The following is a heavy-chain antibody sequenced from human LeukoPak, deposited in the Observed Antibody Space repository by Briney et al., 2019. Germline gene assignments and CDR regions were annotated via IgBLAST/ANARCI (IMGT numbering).Heavy chain of an antibody. V-gene: IGHV4-31*11. J-gene: IGHJ6*03. CDR1: GASITSGAYY. Sequence: SETLSLTCALPGASITSGAYYWTWIRHHPGRGLEWIGHIFYNGATYYNPSLKSRVPLSVDTSETRFYQKVKSLTAADAGVYYCARYFPYCGGACPYYYMDVWGKGTTVTVSS. D-gene: IGHD2-21*02. CDR3: ARYFPYCGGACPYYYMDV. CDR2: IFYNGAT.